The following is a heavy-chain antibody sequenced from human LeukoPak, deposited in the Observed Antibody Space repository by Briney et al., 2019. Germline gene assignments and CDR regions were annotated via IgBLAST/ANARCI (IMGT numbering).Heavy chain of an antibody. Sequence: GGSLRPSWVASGFTFSIHWMSWARQDQGRGPEWLAIIKEDGSVIWDVESVRGRFTISRDNSKYTLYLQMNSLRAEDTAVYYCARARDDYGGVDYWGQGTLVTVSS. J-gene: IGHJ4*02. V-gene: IGHV3-7*01. CDR3: ARARDDYGGVDY. D-gene: IGHD4-23*01. CDR2: IKEDGSVI. CDR1: GFTFSIHW.